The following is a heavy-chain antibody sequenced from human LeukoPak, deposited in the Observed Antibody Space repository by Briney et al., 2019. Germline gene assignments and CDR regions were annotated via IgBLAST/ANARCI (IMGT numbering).Heavy chain of an antibody. CDR2: IYYSGST. D-gene: IGHD1-20*01. V-gene: IGHV4-39*07. J-gene: IGHJ4*02. CDR1: GGSISGSSYY. Sequence: SETLSLTCTVSGGSISGSSYYWGWIRQPPGKGLEWIGSIYYSGSTYYNPSLKSRVTISVDTSKNQFSLKLSSVTAADTAVYYCAREGITGTPFDYWGQGTLVTVSS. CDR3: AREGITGTPFDY.